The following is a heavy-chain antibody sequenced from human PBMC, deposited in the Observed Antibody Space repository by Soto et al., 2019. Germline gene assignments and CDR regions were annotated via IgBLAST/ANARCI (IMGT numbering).Heavy chain of an antibody. CDR3: AREGRYSGSDYFDY. CDR2: ISGSGGST. V-gene: IGHV3-23*01. D-gene: IGHD5-12*01. Sequence: GGSLRLSCAASGFTFSSYAMSWVRQAPGKGLEWVSAISGSGGSTYYADSVKGRFTISRDNSKNTLCLQMNNLRDEDTAVYFCAREGRYSGSDYFDYWGQGTLVTVSS. CDR1: GFTFSSYA. J-gene: IGHJ4*02.